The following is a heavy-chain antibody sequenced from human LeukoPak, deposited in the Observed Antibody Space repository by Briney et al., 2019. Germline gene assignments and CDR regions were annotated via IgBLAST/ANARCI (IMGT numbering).Heavy chain of an antibody. CDR3: AGRGGIYYYDSGGRTGTFDY. Sequence: ASVKVSCKASGYTFTSYGISWVRQAPGQGLEWMGWISAYNGNTNYAQKLQGRVTMTTDTSTSTAYMELRSLRSDDTAVYYCAGRGGIYYYDSGGRTGTFDYWGQGTLVTVSS. D-gene: IGHD3-22*01. J-gene: IGHJ4*02. CDR1: GYTFTSYG. CDR2: ISAYNGNT. V-gene: IGHV1-18*01.